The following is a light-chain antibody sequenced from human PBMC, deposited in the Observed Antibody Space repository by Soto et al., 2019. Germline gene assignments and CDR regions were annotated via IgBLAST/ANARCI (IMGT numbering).Light chain of an antibody. CDR2: DAF. CDR3: QQYDNLPT. V-gene: IGKV1-33*01. J-gene: IGKJ4*01. Sequence: DIQMTQPPSSVSASVGDRVTITCRASQGISSWLAWYQQKPGKAPKLLIYDAFNLETGVPSRFSGSGSGTDFTFTISSLQPEDIATYYCQQYDNLPTFGGGTKVDIK. CDR1: QGISSW.